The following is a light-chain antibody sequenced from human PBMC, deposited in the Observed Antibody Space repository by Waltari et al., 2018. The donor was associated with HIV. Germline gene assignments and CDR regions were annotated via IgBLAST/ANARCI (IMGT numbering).Light chain of an antibody. Sequence: DIQMTQSPSSLSASVGDRVTITCRASQVISNHLAWLQQKPGQAPKSLMYAASSLRVGVPSRSSGSRSGADFTLTIISLQHEDYAMYYCQQYKTCPITFGQGTRLDIK. CDR1: QVISNH. J-gene: IGKJ5*01. V-gene: IGKV1-16*01. CDR2: AAS. CDR3: QQYKTCPIT.